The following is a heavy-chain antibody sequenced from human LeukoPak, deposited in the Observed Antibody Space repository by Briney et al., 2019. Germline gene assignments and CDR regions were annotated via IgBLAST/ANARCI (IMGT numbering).Heavy chain of an antibody. CDR2: IYTSGST. D-gene: IGHD6-19*01. Sequence: PSETLSLTCTVSGGSISSGSYYWSWIRQPAGKGLEWIGRIYTSGSTNYNPSLKSRVTISVDTSKNQFSLKLSSVTAADTAVYYCARSVAGTYYYYYHMDVWGKGTTVTVSS. CDR1: GGSISSGSYY. V-gene: IGHV4-61*02. J-gene: IGHJ6*03. CDR3: ARSVAGTYYYYYHMDV.